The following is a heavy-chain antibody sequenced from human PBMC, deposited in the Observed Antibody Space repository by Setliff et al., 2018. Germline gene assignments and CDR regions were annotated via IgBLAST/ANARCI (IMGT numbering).Heavy chain of an antibody. J-gene: IGHJ2*01. CDR1: GYTFTSYD. CDR3: ARVGVPAAESWYFDL. D-gene: IGHD2-2*01. CDR2: INPNSGGT. Sequence: ASVKVSCKASGYTFTSYDINWVRQATGQGLEWMGWINPNSGGTNYAQKFQGWVTMTRDTSISTAYMELSRLRSDDTAVYYCARVGVPAAESWYFDLWGRGTLVTV. V-gene: IGHV1-2*04.